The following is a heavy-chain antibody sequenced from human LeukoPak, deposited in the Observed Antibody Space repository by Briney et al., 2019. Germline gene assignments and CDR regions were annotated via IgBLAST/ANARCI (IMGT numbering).Heavy chain of an antibody. Sequence: GGSLRLSCAASGFTFSSYAMSWVRQAPGKGLEWVSAISGSGGSTYYADSVKGRFTISRDNSKNTLSLQMNSLRVEDTAVYYCAKVDRWFGEDIWGQGTMVTVSS. J-gene: IGHJ3*02. CDR2: ISGSGGST. CDR3: AKVDRWFGEDI. D-gene: IGHD3-10*01. V-gene: IGHV3-23*01. CDR1: GFTFSSYA.